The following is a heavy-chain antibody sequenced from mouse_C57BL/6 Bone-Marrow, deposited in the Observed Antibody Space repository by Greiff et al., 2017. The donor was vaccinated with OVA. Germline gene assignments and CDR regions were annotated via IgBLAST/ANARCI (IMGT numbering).Heavy chain of an antibody. CDR2: IWGGGST. D-gene: IGHD2-4*01. CDR3: DEHVYYDCDRGDY. Sequence: VKLVESGPGLVAPSQSLSITCTVSGFSLTSYGVDWVRQPPGKGLEWLGVIWGGGSTNYNSALMSRLSISKDNSTSQVFLKMNSLETDDTTIYYSDEHVYYDCDRGDYWGQGTTLTVSA. J-gene: IGHJ2*01. V-gene: IGHV2-9*01. CDR1: GFSLTSYG.